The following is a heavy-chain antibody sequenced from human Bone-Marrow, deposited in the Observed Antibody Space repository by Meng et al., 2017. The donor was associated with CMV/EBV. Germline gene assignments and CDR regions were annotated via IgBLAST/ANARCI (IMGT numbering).Heavy chain of an antibody. CDR1: GYTFTGYY. CDR3: ARDSGHISPYYFDYGLDV. CDR2: ISPYKGFT. J-gene: IGHJ6*02. V-gene: IGHV1-18*04. Sequence: ASVKVSCKASGYTFTGYYMHWVRQAPGQGLEWMGWISPYKGFTNYAQKFQGRVTIATDTSTSTAYMELRSLRSDDTAVYYCARDSGHISPYYFDYGLDVWGQGTTVTVSS. D-gene: IGHD3-10*01.